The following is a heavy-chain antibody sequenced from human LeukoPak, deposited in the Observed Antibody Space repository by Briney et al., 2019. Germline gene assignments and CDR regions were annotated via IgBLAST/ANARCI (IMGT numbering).Heavy chain of an antibody. D-gene: IGHD3-10*01. CDR1: GGSFSGYY. CDR3: YLRITMVQGVITLDY. J-gene: IGHJ4*02. V-gene: IGHV4-34*01. CDR2: INHSGST. Sequence: PSETLSLTCAVYGGSFSGYYWSWIRQPPGKGLEWIGEINHSGSTNYNPSLKSRVTISVDTSKNQFSLKLSSVTAADTAVYYCYLRITMVQGVITLDYWGQGTLVTVSS.